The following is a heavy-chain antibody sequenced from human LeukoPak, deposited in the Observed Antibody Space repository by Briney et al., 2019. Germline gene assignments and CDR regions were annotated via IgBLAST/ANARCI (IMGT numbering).Heavy chain of an antibody. Sequence: GGSLRLSSAASGFTFSVSDMSCGRQAPGKGLEWASYVSTSGSTIHYADSVKGRFTISRDNSKNTLYLPMNSLRAEDTAVYYCARGDYYDTSGYSQSFHYWGQGTLVTVPS. V-gene: IGHV3-48*03. J-gene: IGHJ4*02. CDR1: GFTFSVSD. CDR2: VSTSGSTI. CDR3: ARGDYYDTSGYSQSFHY. D-gene: IGHD3-22*01.